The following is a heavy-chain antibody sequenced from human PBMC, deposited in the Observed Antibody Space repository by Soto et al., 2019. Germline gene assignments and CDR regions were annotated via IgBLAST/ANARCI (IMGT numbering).Heavy chain of an antibody. V-gene: IGHV4-39*01. CDR2: IYYSGST. CDR3: ARRTVNIRTFYSGLKTHCFDY. D-gene: IGHD6-19*01. J-gene: IGHJ4*02. CDR1: GDSMSSSDYY. Sequence: PSETLSLTCAVSGDSMSSSDYYWGWIRQPPGKGLEWIGSIYYSGSTYYNPSLQSRVAISADTSKNQFSLKLKSVTAADTAIYYCARRTVNIRTFYSGLKTHCFDYWGQGA.